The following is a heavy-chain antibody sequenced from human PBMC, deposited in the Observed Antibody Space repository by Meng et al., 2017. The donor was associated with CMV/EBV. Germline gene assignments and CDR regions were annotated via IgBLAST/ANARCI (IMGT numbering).Heavy chain of an antibody. D-gene: IGHD6-13*01. CDR3: ARDVRYAAAGLWTFDY. Sequence: ASVKVSCKASGYTFTSYGISWVRQAPGQGLEWMGWISAYNGNTNYAQKLQGRVTMTTDTSTSTAYMELRSLRSDDTAVYYCARDVRYAAAGLWTFDYWGQGTLVTVS. V-gene: IGHV1-18*01. CDR2: ISAYNGNT. J-gene: IGHJ4*02. CDR1: GYTFTSYG.